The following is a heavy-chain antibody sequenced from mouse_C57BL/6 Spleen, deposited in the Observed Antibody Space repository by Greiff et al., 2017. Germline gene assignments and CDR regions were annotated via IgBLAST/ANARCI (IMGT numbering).Heavy chain of an antibody. CDR2: IDPENGDT. D-gene: IGHD1-1*02. CDR3: TTGGGSAYYAMDY. J-gene: IGHJ4*01. Sequence: EVQLQQSGAELVRPGASVKLSCTASGFNIKDDYMHWVKQRPEQGLEWIGWIDPENGDTEYASKFQGKATITADTSSNTAYLQLSSLTSEDTAVYYCTTGGGSAYYAMDYWGQGTSVTVSS. CDR1: GFNIKDDY. V-gene: IGHV14-4*01.